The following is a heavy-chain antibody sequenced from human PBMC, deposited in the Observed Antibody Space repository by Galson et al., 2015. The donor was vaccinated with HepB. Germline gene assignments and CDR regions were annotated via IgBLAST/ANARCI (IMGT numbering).Heavy chain of an antibody. J-gene: IGHJ6*02. V-gene: IGHV3-33*01. CDR1: GFTFSSYS. Sequence: SLRLSCAASGFTFSSYSMHWVRQAPGKGLEWVAVIWYDGSNKYYADSVKGRFTISRDNSKNTLYLQMNSLRAEDTAVYYCARDFRRSVGMDVWGQGTTVTVSS. CDR2: IWYDGSNK. D-gene: IGHD3-3*01. CDR3: ARDFRRSVGMDV.